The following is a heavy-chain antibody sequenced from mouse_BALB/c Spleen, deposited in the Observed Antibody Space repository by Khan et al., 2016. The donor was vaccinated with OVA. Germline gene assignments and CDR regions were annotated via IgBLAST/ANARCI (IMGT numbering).Heavy chain of an antibody. J-gene: IGHJ4*01. D-gene: IGHD2-14*01. CDR1: GYSITSDYA. Sequence: VQLQESGPGLVKPSQSLSPTCTVTGYSITSDYAWNWIRQFPGNKLEWMGYISSTGGTSYNPSLKSRISITRDTSKNQFFLQLKSVTAEDTATYYCARSLYYSYGYALDCWGRGTLVTVSS. CDR2: ISSTGGT. V-gene: IGHV3-2*02. CDR3: ARSLYYSYGYALDC.